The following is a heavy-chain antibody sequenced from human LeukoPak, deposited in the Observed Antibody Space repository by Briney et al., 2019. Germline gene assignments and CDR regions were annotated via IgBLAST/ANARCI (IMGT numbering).Heavy chain of an antibody. J-gene: IGHJ4*02. CDR2: IYYSVSS. V-gene: IGHV4-39*07. CDR3: ARGPNTAMVTEYYFDY. CDR1: GVSISSSAYY. Sequence: PSETLSLTCSVSGVSISSSAYYWAWIRQPPGKGLEWIGSIYYSVSSHYNPSLKSRVTISVDTSKNQFSLKLSSVTAADTAVYYCARGPNTAMVTEYYFDYWGQGTLVTVSS. D-gene: IGHD5-18*01.